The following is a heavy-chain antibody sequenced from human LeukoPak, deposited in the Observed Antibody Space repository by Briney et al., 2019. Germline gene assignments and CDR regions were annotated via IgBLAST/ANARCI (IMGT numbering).Heavy chain of an antibody. CDR2: INSDGSST. CDR3: ARSRRGDSSGYYDYYYYYMDV. Sequence: PGGSLRLSCAASGFTFSNYWVHWVRQAPGKGLVWVSRINSDGSSTSYADSVKGRFTISRDNAKNTLYLQMNSLRAEDTAVYYCARSRRGDSSGYYDYYYYYMDVWGKGTTVTVSS. CDR1: GFTFSNYW. J-gene: IGHJ6*03. V-gene: IGHV3-74*01. D-gene: IGHD3-22*01.